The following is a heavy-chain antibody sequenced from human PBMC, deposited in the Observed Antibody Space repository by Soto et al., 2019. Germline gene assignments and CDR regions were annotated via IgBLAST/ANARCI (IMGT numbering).Heavy chain of an antibody. CDR2: IYYSGST. V-gene: IGHV4-59*01. J-gene: IGHJ4*02. CDR3: ERDRSPYIWATFDY. D-gene: IGHD3-16*01. Sequence: SETLSLTCTVSGGSISSYYWSWLRQPPGKGLEWIGYIYYSGSTNYNPSLKSRVTISVDTSKNQFSLKLSSVTAADTAVYYCERDRSPYIWATFDYWGQGTLVTVSS. CDR1: GGSISSYY.